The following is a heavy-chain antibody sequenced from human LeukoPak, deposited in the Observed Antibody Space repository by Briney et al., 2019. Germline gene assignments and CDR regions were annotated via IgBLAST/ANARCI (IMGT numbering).Heavy chain of an antibody. J-gene: IGHJ6*02. D-gene: IGHD4-23*01. CDR2: ISYDGGNK. CDR3: ARDRSSGGNPPYCYGMDV. V-gene: IGHV3-30-3*01. CDR1: GFTFSSYA. Sequence: GGSLRLSCAASGFTFSSYAMHCVRQAPGKGLEWGAVISYDGGNKYYADSVKGRFTISRDNYKNTLYLQMNSLRAEDTAVYYCARDRSSGGNPPYCYGMDVWGQGTTVTVSS.